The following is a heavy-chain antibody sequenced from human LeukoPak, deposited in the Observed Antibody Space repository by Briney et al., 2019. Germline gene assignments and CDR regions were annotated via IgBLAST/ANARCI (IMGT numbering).Heavy chain of an antibody. CDR2: ISSSSSYI. Sequence: GGSLRLSCAASGFTFSSYSMTWVRQAPGKGLEWVSSISSSSSYIYYADSVKGRFTISRDNSKNTLYLQMNSLRAEDTAVYYCAKGRSVRGSYWNYWGQGTLVTVSS. CDR3: AKGRSVRGSYWNY. J-gene: IGHJ4*02. V-gene: IGHV3-21*04. D-gene: IGHD1-26*01. CDR1: GFTFSSYS.